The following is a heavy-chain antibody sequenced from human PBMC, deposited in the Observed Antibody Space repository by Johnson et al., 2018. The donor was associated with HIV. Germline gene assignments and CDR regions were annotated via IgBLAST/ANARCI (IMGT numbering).Heavy chain of an antibody. D-gene: IGHD2-2*02. CDR1: GFTFDDYG. CDR3: AIDIPQADAFDI. Sequence: MLLVESGGGVVRPGGSLRLSCAASGFTFDDYGMSWVHQAPGTGLEWVSAISGSGGSTYYADSVKGRFTISRDNSKNTLYLQMNSLRAEDTAVYYCAIDIPQADAFDIWGQGTMVTVSS. J-gene: IGHJ3*02. CDR2: ISGSGGST. V-gene: IGHV3-23*04.